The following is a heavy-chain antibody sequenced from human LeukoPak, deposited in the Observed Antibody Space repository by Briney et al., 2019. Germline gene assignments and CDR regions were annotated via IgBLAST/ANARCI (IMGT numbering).Heavy chain of an antibody. CDR3: ARGAPPGSYYYDSSGYSWFDP. Sequence: ASVKVSCKASGYTFTSYGISWVRQAPGQGLEWMGWISAYNGNTNYAQKFQGRVTMTRDTSISTAYMELSRLRSDDTAVYYCARGAPPGSYYYDSSGYSWFDPWGQGTLVTVSS. D-gene: IGHD3-22*01. V-gene: IGHV1-18*01. CDR2: ISAYNGNT. J-gene: IGHJ5*02. CDR1: GYTFTSYG.